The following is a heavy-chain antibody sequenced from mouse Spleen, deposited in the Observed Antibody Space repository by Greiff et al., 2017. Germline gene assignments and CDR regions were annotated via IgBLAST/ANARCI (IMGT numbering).Heavy chain of an antibody. J-gene: IGHJ1*01. CDR2: IYPGDGDT. CDR3: ARSFHYYGSSFYWYFDV. Sequence: QVQLQQSGPELVKPGASVKISCKASGYAFSSSWMNWVKQRPGKGLEWIGRIYPGDGDTNYNGKFKGKATLTADKSSSTAYMQLSSLTSEDSAVYFCARSFHYYGSSFYWYFDVWGAGTTVTVSS. V-gene: IGHV1-82*01. CDR1: GYAFSSSW. D-gene: IGHD1-1*01.